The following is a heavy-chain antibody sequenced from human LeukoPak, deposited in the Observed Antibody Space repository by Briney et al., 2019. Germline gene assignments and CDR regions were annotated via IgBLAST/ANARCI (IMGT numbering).Heavy chain of an antibody. CDR2: IYYSGST. J-gene: IGHJ4*02. D-gene: IGHD4-17*01. CDR1: GGSISSYY. V-gene: IGHV4-59*01. Sequence: SETLSLTCTVSGGSISSYYWSWIRQPPGKGLEWIGYIYYSGSTNYNPSPKSRVTISVDTSKNQFSLKLSPVTAADTAVYYCARGVVYGDFPFDYWGQGTLVTVSS. CDR3: ARGVVYGDFPFDY.